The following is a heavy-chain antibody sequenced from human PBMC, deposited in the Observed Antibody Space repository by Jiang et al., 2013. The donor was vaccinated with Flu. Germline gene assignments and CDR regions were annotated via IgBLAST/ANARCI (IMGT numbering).Heavy chain of an antibody. V-gene: IGHV1-8*01. CDR2: MNPNSGNT. CDR3: ARGRAWLVLIPYYGMDV. D-gene: IGHD6-19*01. CDR1: GYTFTSYD. Sequence: GAEVKKPGASVKVSCKASGYTFTSYDINWVRQATGQGLEWMGWMNPNSGNTGYAQKFQGRVTMTRNTSISTAYMELSSLRSEDTAVYYCARGRAWLVLIPYYGMDVWGQGTTVTVSS. J-gene: IGHJ6*02.